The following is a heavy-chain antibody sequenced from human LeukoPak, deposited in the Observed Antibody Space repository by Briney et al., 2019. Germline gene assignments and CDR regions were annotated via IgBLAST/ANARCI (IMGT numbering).Heavy chain of an antibody. CDR1: GFTFSSYS. J-gene: IGHJ6*02. CDR3: ARVSGYDFWSGYYTPHYGMDV. CDR2: ISSSSSYI. V-gene: IGHV3-21*01. Sequence: GGSVRLSCAASGFTFSSYSINWVRQAPGEGLEWVSSISSSSSYIYYADSVKGRFTISRDNAKNSLYLQMNSLRAEDTAVYYCARVSGYDFWSGYYTPHYGMDVWGQGTTGTVSS. D-gene: IGHD3-3*01.